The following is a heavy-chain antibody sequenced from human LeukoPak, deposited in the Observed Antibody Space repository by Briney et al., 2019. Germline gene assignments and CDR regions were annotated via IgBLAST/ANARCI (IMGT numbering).Heavy chain of an antibody. CDR2: ISSSSSYI. V-gene: IGHV3-21*01. D-gene: IGHD3/OR15-3a*01. CDR1: GFTFSSYS. J-gene: IGHJ4*02. CDR3: ARVGDGGPVY. Sequence: GGSLRLSCAASGFTFSSYSMNWVRQAPGKGLEWVSSISSSSSYIYYADSVKGRFTISRDNAKNALYLQMNSLRAEDTAVYYCARVGDGGPVYWGQGTLVTVSS.